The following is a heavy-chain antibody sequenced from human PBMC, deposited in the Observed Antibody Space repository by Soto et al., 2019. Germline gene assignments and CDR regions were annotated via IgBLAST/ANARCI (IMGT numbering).Heavy chain of an antibody. D-gene: IGHD3-3*01. CDR3: ARDRRDFWSRNGMDV. J-gene: IGHJ6*02. CDR2: ISSSSSYI. Sequence: VALRLSVAASGFTFSSYSKNWGRHGPGKGLEWVSSISSSSSYIYYADSVKGRFTISRDNAKNSLYLQMNSLRAEDTAVYYCARDRRDFWSRNGMDVWGQRTTVTVSS. CDR1: GFTFSSYS. V-gene: IGHV3-21*01.